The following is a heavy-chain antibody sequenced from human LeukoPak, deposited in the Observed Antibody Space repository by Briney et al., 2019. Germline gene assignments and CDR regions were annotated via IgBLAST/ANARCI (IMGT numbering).Heavy chain of an antibody. Sequence: SLRLSCAASGLSFDDYAMHWVRQVPGKGLEWVSGIGWNSVNIGYVDSVKGRFTISRDNAKNSLFLQMDSLRVEDTALYFCAKGLSLEGGSTWKYNWFDYWGQGTLVTVSS. J-gene: IGHJ5*01. CDR1: GLSFDDYA. CDR3: AKGLSLEGGSTWKYNWFDY. CDR2: IGWNSVNI. D-gene: IGHD6-13*01. V-gene: IGHV3-9*01.